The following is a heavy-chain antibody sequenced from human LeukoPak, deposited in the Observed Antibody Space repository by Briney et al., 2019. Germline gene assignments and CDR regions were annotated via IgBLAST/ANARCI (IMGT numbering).Heavy chain of an antibody. Sequence: GGSLRLSCAVSGFTFSTCSMNWVRQAPRKGLEWVSYISSSGVTIYYADPVRGRLTISRDKAKNSLYLQMNSLRAADTAVYYCARVHGAYPFDYWGQGTLVTVSS. CDR3: ARVHGAYPFDY. D-gene: IGHD4/OR15-4a*01. CDR1: GFTFSTCS. J-gene: IGHJ4*02. V-gene: IGHV3-48*01. CDR2: ISSSGVTI.